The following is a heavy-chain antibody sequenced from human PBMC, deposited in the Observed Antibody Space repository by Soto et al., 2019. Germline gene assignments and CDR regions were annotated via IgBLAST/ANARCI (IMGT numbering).Heavy chain of an antibody. D-gene: IGHD3-3*01. CDR3: AREPRATYYDFWSGYYTGKHYYYGMDV. CDR1: GFTFSSYW. CDR2: INSDGSST. Sequence: GGSLRLSCAASGFTFSSYWMHWVRQAPGKGLVWVSRINSDGSSTSYADSVKGRFTISRDNGKNTLYLQMNSLRAEDMAVYYCAREPRATYYDFWSGYYTGKHYYYGMDVWGQGTTVTVSS. V-gene: IGHV3-74*01. J-gene: IGHJ6*02.